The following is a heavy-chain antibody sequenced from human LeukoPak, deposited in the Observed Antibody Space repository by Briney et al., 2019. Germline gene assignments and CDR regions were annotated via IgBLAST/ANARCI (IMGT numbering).Heavy chain of an antibody. CDR2: IYYTGT. CDR3: ARLRAHAYNYGFDY. V-gene: IGHV4-59*02. J-gene: IGHJ4*02. Sequence: SETLSLTCTVSGGSVTDYYWSWIRQSPGKGLEWIGYIYYTGTNYNPSLKSRVTISVDTSKNQFSLKLSSVTAADTAVYFCARLRAHAYNYGFDYWGQGALVTVSS. CDR1: GGSVTDYY. D-gene: IGHD5-24*01.